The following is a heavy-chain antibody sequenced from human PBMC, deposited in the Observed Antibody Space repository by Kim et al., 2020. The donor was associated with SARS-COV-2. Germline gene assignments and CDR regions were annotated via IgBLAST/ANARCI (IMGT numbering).Heavy chain of an antibody. D-gene: IGHD6-13*01. V-gene: IGHV3-48*02. CDR1: GFTFSRYP. J-gene: IGHJ4*02. CDR3: ARGMGITGADDY. CDR2: ISGSSSTI. Sequence: GGSLRLSCAVSGFTFSRYPMTWVRQALGKGLEWVSYISGSSSTIYYADSVKGRFTISRDNAKNSLYLQMNSLRDEDTAVYYCARGMGITGADDYWGQGTLVTVSS.